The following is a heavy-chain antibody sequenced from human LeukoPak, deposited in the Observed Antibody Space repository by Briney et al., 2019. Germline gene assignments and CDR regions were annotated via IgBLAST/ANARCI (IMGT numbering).Heavy chain of an antibody. V-gene: IGHV3-30*02. CDR1: GFTFSSYG. D-gene: IGHD2-2*01. CDR3: AKGRRRSSSTGYNWFDP. CDR2: IRYDGSNK. J-gene: IGHJ5*02. Sequence: GGSLRLSCAASGFTFSSYGMHWVRQAPGKGLEWVAFIRYDGSNKYYADSVKGRFTISRDNSKNTLYLQMNSLRAEDTAVYYCAKGRRRSSSTGYNWFDPWGQGTLVTVSS.